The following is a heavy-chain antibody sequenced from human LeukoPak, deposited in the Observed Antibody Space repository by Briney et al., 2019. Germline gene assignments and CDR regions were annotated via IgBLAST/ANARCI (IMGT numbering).Heavy chain of an antibody. J-gene: IGHJ4*02. Sequence: SSETLSLTCTVSGGSMSSYYWSFIRQSAGTGLEWLGRIHTSGTTWYNPSLKSRVTISVDKSKNQFSLHMSSVTAADTAVYYCASTSNSALGLPYFDHWGQGSLVTVSS. CDR1: GGSMSSYY. V-gene: IGHV4-4*07. CDR3: ASTSNSALGLPYFDH. CDR2: IHTSGTT. D-gene: IGHD5-18*01.